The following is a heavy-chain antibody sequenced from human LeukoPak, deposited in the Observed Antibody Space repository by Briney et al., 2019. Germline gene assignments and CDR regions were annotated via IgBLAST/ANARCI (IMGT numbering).Heavy chain of an antibody. Sequence: SETLSLTCTVSGGSIMGFYWSWIRQPAGKGLEWIGRIYSAGSTKHNPSLKSRVTLSVDPSNNQFSLKMRSVTAADTAVYYCAKDAGYSGYEWGQGILVTVSS. CDR1: GGSIMGFY. D-gene: IGHD5-12*01. V-gene: IGHV4-4*07. CDR3: AKDAGYSGYE. J-gene: IGHJ4*02. CDR2: IYSAGST.